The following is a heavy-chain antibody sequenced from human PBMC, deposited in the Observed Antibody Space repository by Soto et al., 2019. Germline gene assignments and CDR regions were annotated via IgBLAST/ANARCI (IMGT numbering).Heavy chain of an antibody. V-gene: IGHV1-2*02. J-gene: IGHJ4*02. CDR3: ARVAAVAGPFDY. CDR2: INPNSGGT. D-gene: IGHD6-19*01. Sequence: VASVKVSCKASGYTFTGYYMHWVRQAPGQGLEWMGWINPNSGGTNYAQKFQGRVTMTRDTSISTAYMELSRLRSDDTAVYYCARVAAVAGPFDYWGQGTLVTVSS. CDR1: GYTFTGYY.